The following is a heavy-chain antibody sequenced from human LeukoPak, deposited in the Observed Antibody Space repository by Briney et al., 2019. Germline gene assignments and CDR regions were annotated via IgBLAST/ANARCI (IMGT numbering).Heavy chain of an antibody. CDR2: ISSSDNTI. Sequence: GGSLRLSCAASGFAFSDYSMNWVRQAPGKGLEWVSYISSSDNTIHYADSVKGRFTISRDNAKNSLYLQMNSLRAEDTAVYYCASWRSDCYWGQGTLVTVSS. CDR3: ASWRSDCY. V-gene: IGHV3-48*04. CDR1: GFAFSDYS. J-gene: IGHJ4*02. D-gene: IGHD2-21*01.